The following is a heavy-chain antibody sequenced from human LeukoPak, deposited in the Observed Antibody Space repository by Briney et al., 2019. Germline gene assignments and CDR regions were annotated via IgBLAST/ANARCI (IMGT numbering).Heavy chain of an antibody. CDR3: ARGGHRVPATYGDY. J-gene: IGHJ4*02. V-gene: IGHV1-18*01. Sequence: ASVKVSCKASDYTFTSYGITWVRQAPGQGLEWMGWISAYNGNTNYAQKLLGRVTMTTDTSTSTAYMELRSLRSDDTAVYYCARGGHRVPATYGDYWGQGTLVTVSS. CDR1: DYTFTSYG. CDR2: ISAYNGNT. D-gene: IGHD2-2*01.